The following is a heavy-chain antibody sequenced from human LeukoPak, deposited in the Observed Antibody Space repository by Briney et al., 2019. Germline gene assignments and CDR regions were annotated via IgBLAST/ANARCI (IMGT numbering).Heavy chain of an antibody. CDR1: GFTFSSYG. CDR3: AKVHLSPSGWYYFDY. J-gene: IGHJ4*02. Sequence: GRSLRLSCAASGFTFSSYGMHWVRQAPGKGLEWVAVVSKDASKKYYADSVKGRFTISRDNSNNTLYLQMNSLRAEDTAVYYCAKVHLSPSGWYYFDYWGQGTLVTVSS. V-gene: IGHV3-30*18. D-gene: IGHD6-19*01. CDR2: VSKDASKK.